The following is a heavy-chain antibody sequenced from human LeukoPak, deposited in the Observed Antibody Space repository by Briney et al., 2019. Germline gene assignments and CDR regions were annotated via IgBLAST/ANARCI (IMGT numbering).Heavy chain of an antibody. CDR3: ARLGLGTYDYVWGSYRYFGH. V-gene: IGHV3-21*01. J-gene: IGHJ4*01. D-gene: IGHD3-16*02. CDR2: ISGSSRHI. CDR1: GFTFSSYS. Sequence: GGSLRLSCAASGFTFSSYSMAWVRQAPGKGLVWVSSISGSSRHIHYTDSVGGRFTISRDNAKDSLYLQMNSLRDEDTAVYSCARLGLGTYDYVWGSYRYFGHWGPGILVPGSS.